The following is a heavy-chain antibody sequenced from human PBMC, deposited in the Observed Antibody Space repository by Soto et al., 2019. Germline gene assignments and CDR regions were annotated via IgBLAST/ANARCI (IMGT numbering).Heavy chain of an antibody. CDR1: GGTFSSDT. J-gene: IGHJ6*03. D-gene: IGHD3-10*01. CDR2: IIPMLVTA. Sequence: QVQLVQSGPEVEKPGSSVKVSCKASGGTFSSDTISWVRQAPGQGLEWMGRIIPMLVTANYAQKFQGRVTITADKSTSTAYMELSSLRSEDTAVYFCARSSYFGTGTGYMDVLGKGTTVSVSS. CDR3: ARSSYFGTGTGYMDV. V-gene: IGHV1-69*08.